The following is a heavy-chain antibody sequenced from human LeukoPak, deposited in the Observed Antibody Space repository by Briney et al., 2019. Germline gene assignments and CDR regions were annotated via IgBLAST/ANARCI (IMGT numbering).Heavy chain of an antibody. CDR1: GCSISSYY. V-gene: IGHV4-59*01. CDR2: VYYSGDT. J-gene: IGHJ2*01. CDR3: GGGPPYCSSTSCYAGYWYFDL. D-gene: IGHD2-2*01. Sequence: SETLTLTCTASGCSISSYYRSWVRQPPGKGLEWIGDVYYSGDTTYNPSLKSRVTTSSDTYNTQFYLTLRALAAAYPAVYYRGGGPPYCSSTSCYAGYWYFDLWGRGTLVTVSS.